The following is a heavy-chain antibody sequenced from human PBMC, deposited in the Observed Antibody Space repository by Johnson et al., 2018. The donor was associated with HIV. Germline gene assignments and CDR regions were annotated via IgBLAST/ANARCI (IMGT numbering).Heavy chain of an antibody. D-gene: IGHD1-26*01. Sequence: VQLVESGGGLVQPGGSLRLSCAASGITFSSYDMHWVRQATGKGLEWVSIIYSGGSTYYAESVKGRFTISRDNSKNTLYLKMNSLRAEDTAVYYCATSMGATALAFDIWGQGTMVTVSS. J-gene: IGHJ3*02. V-gene: IGHV3-66*01. CDR3: ATSMGATALAFDI. CDR1: GITFSSYD. CDR2: IYSGGST.